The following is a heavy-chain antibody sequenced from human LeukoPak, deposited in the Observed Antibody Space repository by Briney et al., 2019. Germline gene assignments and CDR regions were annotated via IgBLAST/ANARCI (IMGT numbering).Heavy chain of an antibody. J-gene: IGHJ1*01. CDR1: GFTFSDYY. Sequence: PGGSLRLSCAASGFTFSDYYTSWIRQAPGKGLEWVSYISSSSTYTNYADSVKGRFTISRDNAKNSLYLQMNSLRADDTAVYFCASAQGGVILPDYFHHWGQGTLVTVSS. D-gene: IGHD3-16*02. CDR2: ISSSSTYT. V-gene: IGHV3-11*06. CDR3: ASAQGGVILPDYFHH.